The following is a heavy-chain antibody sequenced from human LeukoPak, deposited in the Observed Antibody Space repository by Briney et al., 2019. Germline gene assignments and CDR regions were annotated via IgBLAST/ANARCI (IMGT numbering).Heavy chain of an antibody. D-gene: IGHD3-10*01. J-gene: IGHJ3*01. CDR2: ISWNSGSI. V-gene: IGHV3-9*01. Sequence: SLRLSCAASGFTFDDYAMHWVRQAPGKGLEWVSGISWNSGSIGYADSVRGRFTISRDNTKNSLYLQMDSLRAEDTAVYYCARKGNAFDFWGQGTMVTVSS. CDR1: GFTFDDYA. CDR3: ARKGNAFDF.